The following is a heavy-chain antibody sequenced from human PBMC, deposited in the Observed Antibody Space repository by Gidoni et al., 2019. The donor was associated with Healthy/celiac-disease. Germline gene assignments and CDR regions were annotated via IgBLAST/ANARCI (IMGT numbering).Heavy chain of an antibody. CDR3: ARDYGSGSPHHLGADY. CDR1: GLPFSSYG. Sequence: QVQLVESGGGVVQPGRSLRLSCAASGLPFSSYGMHWVRPAPGKGQELVAGIWYDGSNQYYADSVKGRFTISSDNSKNTLYLQMNSLRAEDTAVYYCARDYGSGSPHHLGADYWGQGTLVTVSS. J-gene: IGHJ4*02. D-gene: IGHD3-10*01. V-gene: IGHV3-33*01. CDR2: IWYDGSNQ.